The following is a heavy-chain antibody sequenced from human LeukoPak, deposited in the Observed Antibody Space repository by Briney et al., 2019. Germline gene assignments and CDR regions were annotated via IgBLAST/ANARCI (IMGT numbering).Heavy chain of an antibody. Sequence: PGGSLRLSCAASGFTCNSHAMNWVRQAPGKGLEWISYISISSTSIYYADSVKGRFTISRDIAKNSLYLQMNSLRAEDTAMYYCARDNLAAAGDDNFDLWGQGTMVTVSS. CDR3: ARDNLAAAGDDNFDL. J-gene: IGHJ3*01. CDR2: ISISSTSI. CDR1: GFTCNSHA. D-gene: IGHD6-13*01. V-gene: IGHV3-48*04.